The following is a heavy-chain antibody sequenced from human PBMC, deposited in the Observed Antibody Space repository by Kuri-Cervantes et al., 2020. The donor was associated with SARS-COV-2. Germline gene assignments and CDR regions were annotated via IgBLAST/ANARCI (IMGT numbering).Heavy chain of an antibody. V-gene: IGHV1-69*13. D-gene: IGHD3-16*01. CDR1: GGTFSSYA. Sequence: SVKVSCKASGGTFSSYAISWVRQAPGQGLEWMGGIIPIFGTANYAQKFQGRVTITADEPTSTAYMELSSLRSEETAVYYCASLGDAGDLCPPFDFWGQGTLVTVSS. CDR3: ASLGDAGDLCPPFDF. J-gene: IGHJ4*02. CDR2: IIPIFGTA.